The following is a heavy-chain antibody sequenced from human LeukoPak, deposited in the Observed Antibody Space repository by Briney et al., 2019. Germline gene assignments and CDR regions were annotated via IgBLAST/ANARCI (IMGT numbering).Heavy chain of an antibody. CDR1: GYTFTRYG. CDR2: IRGDNGNT. V-gene: IGHV1-18*01. D-gene: IGHD3-9*01. J-gene: IGHJ4*02. CDR3: AKVDMLTGYYFFDY. Sequence: ASVKVSCKASGYTFTRYGVSWVRQAPGQGLEWMGWIRGDNGNTNYAQNFQGRVTMTTDTPSSTAYMEVRSLRSDDTAVYYCAKVDMLTGYYFFDYWGQGTLVTVSS.